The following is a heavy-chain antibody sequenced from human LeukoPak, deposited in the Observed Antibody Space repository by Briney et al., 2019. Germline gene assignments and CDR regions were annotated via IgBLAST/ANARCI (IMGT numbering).Heavy chain of an antibody. CDR2: VSGSGSTV. CDR1: GFTFSDHI. J-gene: IGHJ4*02. V-gene: IGHV3-48*01. Sequence: GGSLRLSCAASGFTFSDHIMNWVRQPPGKRLEWVAYVSGSGSTVYYADSVKGRFTISRDNGKSSLYLQMNSLRVEDTALYYCVRQFASWGQGTLVTVSS. CDR3: VRQFAS.